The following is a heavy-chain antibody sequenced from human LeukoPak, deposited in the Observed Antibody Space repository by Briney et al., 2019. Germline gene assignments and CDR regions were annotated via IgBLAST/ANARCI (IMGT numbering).Heavy chain of an antibody. V-gene: IGHV4-39*07. D-gene: IGHD5-24*01. J-gene: IGHJ4*02. CDR1: GGSISSSSYY. CDR3: ARVGWLRQIDY. CDR2: IYYSGST. Sequence: PSETLSLTCTVSGGSISSSSYYWGWIRQPPGKGLEWIGSIYYSGSTYYNPSLKSRVTISVDTSKNQFSLKLSFVTAADTAVYYCARVGWLRQIDYWGQGTLVTVSS.